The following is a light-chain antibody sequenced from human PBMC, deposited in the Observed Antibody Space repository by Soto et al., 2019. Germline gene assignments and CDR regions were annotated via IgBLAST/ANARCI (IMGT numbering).Light chain of an antibody. CDR1: QTVSSY. CDR2: DAS. V-gene: IGKV3-11*01. Sequence: EILLTQSPGTLSLSPRERATLSCTAIQTVSSYLAWYQQKPGQAPRLLIYDASNRATGIPARFSGSGSGTDFTLTISSLEPEDFAVYYCQQRSNWPREITFGQGTRLEI. CDR3: QQRSNWPREIT. J-gene: IGKJ5*01.